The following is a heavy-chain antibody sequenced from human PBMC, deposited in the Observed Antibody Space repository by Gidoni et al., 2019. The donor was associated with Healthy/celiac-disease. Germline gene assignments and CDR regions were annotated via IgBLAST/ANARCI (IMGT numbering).Heavy chain of an antibody. V-gene: IGHV3-23*01. CDR1: GFTFSRYA. D-gene: IGHD5-12*01. CDR3: AKDSGKNSGYARDAFDI. Sequence: VQLLESGGGLVQPGGSLRLSCAASGFTFSRYAMSWVRQAPGKGLEWVSAISGSGGRTYYADSVKGRVTISRDNSKNTLYLQMNSLRAEDTAVYYCAKDSGKNSGYARDAFDIWGQGTMVTVSS. CDR2: ISGSGGRT. J-gene: IGHJ3*02.